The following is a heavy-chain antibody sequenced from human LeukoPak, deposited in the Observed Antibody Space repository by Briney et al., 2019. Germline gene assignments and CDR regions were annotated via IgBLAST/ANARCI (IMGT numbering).Heavy chain of an antibody. J-gene: IGHJ6*03. CDR1: GGTFSSYA. Sequence: SVKVSCKASGGTFSSYAISWVRQAPGQGLEWMGGIIPIFGTANYAQKFQGRVTITADESTSTAYMELSSLRSEDTAVYYCARAWGCSSTSSSCYYYYMDVWGKGTTVTVSS. D-gene: IGHD2-2*01. CDR3: ARAWGCSSTSSSCYYYYMDV. CDR2: IIPIFGTA. V-gene: IGHV1-69*13.